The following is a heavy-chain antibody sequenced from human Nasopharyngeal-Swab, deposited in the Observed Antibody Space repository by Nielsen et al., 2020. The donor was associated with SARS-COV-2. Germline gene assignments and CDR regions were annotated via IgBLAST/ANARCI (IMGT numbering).Heavy chain of an antibody. CDR1: GGSFSGYY. J-gene: IGHJ4*02. CDR3: ARGGIPTGDLPTGYYFDY. V-gene: IGHV4-34*01. CDR2: INHSGST. Sequence: SETLSLTCAVYGGSFSGYYWSWIRQPPGKGLEGIGEINHSGSTNYNPSLKSRVTISVDTSKNQFSLKLSSVTAADTAVYYCARGGIPTGDLPTGYYFDYWGQGTLVTVSS. D-gene: IGHD7-27*01.